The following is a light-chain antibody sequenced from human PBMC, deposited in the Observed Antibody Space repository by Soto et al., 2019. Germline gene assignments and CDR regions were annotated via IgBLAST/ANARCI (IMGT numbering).Light chain of an antibody. CDR2: LGS. CDR3: MQTLQTPT. V-gene: IGKV2-28*01. Sequence: DIVMTQSPLSLPVTPGEPASIFCRSSQSLLHSNGYNYLDWYLQKPGQSPQLLIYLGSNRASGVPDRFSGSGLGTDFTLKISRVEAEDVGVYYCMQTLQTPTFGQGTRVEIK. J-gene: IGKJ1*01. CDR1: QSLLHSNGYNY.